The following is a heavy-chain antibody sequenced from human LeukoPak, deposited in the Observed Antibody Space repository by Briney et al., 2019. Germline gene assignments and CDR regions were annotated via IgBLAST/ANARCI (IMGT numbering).Heavy chain of an antibody. J-gene: IGHJ3*02. D-gene: IGHD1-1*01. CDR1: GDSITSYY. V-gene: IGHV4-4*08. CDR2: INNSGST. Sequence: SETLSLTCTVSGDSITSYYWNWIRQPPGKGLEWIAYINNSGSTKYNPSLESRVTIAADTPNNQIPLRLSSVTAADTAVYYCARGYNTFNIWGQGTMVTVSS. CDR3: ARGYNTFNI.